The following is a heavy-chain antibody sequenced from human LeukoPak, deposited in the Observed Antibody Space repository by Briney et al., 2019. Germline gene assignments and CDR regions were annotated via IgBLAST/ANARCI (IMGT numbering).Heavy chain of an antibody. CDR1: GYTFTGYY. J-gene: IGHJ5*02. CDR2: INPNSGGT. Sequence: ASVKVSCKASGYTFTGYYMHWVRQAPGQGLEWMGWINPNSGGTNYAQKFQGRVTMTRDTSISTAYMELSRLRSDDTAVYYCARDKPLPAHQRGVVPAARVSWFDPWGQGTLVTVSS. D-gene: IGHD2-2*01. CDR3: ARDKPLPAHQRGVVPAARVSWFDP. V-gene: IGHV1-2*02.